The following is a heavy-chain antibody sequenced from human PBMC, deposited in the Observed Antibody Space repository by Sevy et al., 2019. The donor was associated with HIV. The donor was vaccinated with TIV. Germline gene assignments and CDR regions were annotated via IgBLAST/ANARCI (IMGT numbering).Heavy chain of an antibody. J-gene: IGHJ1*01. Sequence: GSLRLSCAASGFTFSAFSMHWVRQAPGKGLEWVATISYDGSNDHDADSVKGRFTISRDNSKSSLYLQMNSLRGEDTAVYYCALERLSSNVAEYFQNWGQGTLVTVSS. CDR2: ISYDGSND. CDR3: ALERLSSNVAEYFQN. V-gene: IGHV3-30-3*01. CDR1: GFTFSAFS. D-gene: IGHD1-1*01.